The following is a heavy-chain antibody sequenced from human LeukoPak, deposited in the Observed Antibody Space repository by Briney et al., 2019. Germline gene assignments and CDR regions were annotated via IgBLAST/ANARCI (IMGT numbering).Heavy chain of an antibody. J-gene: IGHJ4*02. Sequence: PGGSLRLSCAASGFTFSSYAMSWVRQAPGKGLEWVSAISGSGGSTYYADSVKGRFTISRDNSKNTLYLQMNSLRAEDTAVYYCANLDSSGYYPFDYWGQGTLVTVSS. CDR2: ISGSGGST. V-gene: IGHV3-23*01. CDR1: GFTFSSYA. D-gene: IGHD3-22*01. CDR3: ANLDSSGYYPFDY.